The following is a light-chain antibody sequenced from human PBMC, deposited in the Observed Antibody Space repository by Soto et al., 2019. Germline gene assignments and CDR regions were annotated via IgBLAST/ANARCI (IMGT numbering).Light chain of an antibody. CDR2: DVS. V-gene: IGLV2-14*01. CDR3: SSYTSSSTLV. CDR1: SSDVGSYNY. Sequence: QSAVTQPASVSGSPGLSITISCTGTSSDVGSYNYVSWYQQHPGKAPKLMIYDVSNRPSGVSNRFSGSKSGNTASLTISGLQAEDEADYYCSSYTSSSTLVFGGGTKLTVL. J-gene: IGLJ2*01.